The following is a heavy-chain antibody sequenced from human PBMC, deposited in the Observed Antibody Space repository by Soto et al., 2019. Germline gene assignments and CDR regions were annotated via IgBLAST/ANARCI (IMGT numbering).Heavy chain of an antibody. CDR1: GYTFTGHY. V-gene: IGHV1-2*02. D-gene: IGHD3-10*01. CDR2: INPKSVGT. CDR3: AREPMVRAAHGFDI. Sequence: QVQLVQSGAEVKKPGASVKVSCKASGYTFTGHYMHWVRQAPGQGLEWMGWINPKSVGTNYAQKFKGRVTMPRDTSISTAYMELSRLRSDDTAVYYCAREPMVRAAHGFDIWGQGTMVTVSS. J-gene: IGHJ3*02.